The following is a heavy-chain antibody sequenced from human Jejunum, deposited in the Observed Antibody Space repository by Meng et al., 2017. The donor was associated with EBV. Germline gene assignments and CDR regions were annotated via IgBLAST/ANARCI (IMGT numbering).Heavy chain of an antibody. Sequence: EVQLVESGGGLVQPGGSLRLSCVGSGYTFSNYWMHWVRQTPGKGLVWVSRINEDGTHTDYADSVKGRFTISRDNAKNTLTLQMNSLRVEDTAVYYCSRDLRGPFDYWGQGTLVTVS. CDR1: GYTFSNYW. CDR2: INEDGTHT. J-gene: IGHJ4*02. D-gene: IGHD3-16*01. V-gene: IGHV3-74*01. CDR3: SRDLRGPFDY.